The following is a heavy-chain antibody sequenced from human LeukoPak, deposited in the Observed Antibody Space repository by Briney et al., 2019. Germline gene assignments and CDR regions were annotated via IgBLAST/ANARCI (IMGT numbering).Heavy chain of an antibody. J-gene: IGHJ6*02. V-gene: IGHV1-46*01. CDR1: GYTFTNYY. CDR2: INPSDGST. D-gene: IGHD2/OR15-2a*01. Sequence: ASLKVSCKASGYTFTNYYMHWVQQAPGQGLEWMGLINPSDGSTSYAQKFQGRVTMTRDTSASTVYMELSSLRSEDTAVYYCAKCVGYPLSYYYIMDVWGQGTTVTVSS. CDR3: AKCVGYPLSYYYIMDV.